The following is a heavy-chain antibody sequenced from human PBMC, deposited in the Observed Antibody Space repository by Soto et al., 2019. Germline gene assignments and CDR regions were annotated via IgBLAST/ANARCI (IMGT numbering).Heavy chain of an antibody. V-gene: IGHV3-30*18. D-gene: IGHD4-17*01. Sequence: QLVESGGGVVPPGASLRLSCAASGFTFSTFGMHWVRQTPGKGLEWVAVISYDGNNKVYADSVKGRFTISRDNFKNPVDPVMNNLKVYDSAVYYCAKDLQAYGDYDYYCYGLDVWGQGATVSVSS. CDR3: AKDLQAYGDYDYYCYGLDV. J-gene: IGHJ6*02. CDR2: ISYDGNNK. CDR1: GFTFSTFG.